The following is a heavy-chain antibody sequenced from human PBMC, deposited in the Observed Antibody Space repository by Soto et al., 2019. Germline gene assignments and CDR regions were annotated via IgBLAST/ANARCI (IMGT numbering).Heavy chain of an antibody. CDR1: GGSISSYY. Sequence: ETLSLTCAVSGGSISSYYWSWIRQTAGKGLEWVGRIYPSGNTNYNPSLKSRVTMSIDTSKNQLSLKLRSVTAADTAVYFCAGDEGYYYSGVDVWGQGTAVTVSS. CDR2: IYPSGNT. J-gene: IGHJ6*02. V-gene: IGHV4-4*07. CDR3: AGDEGYYYSGVDV.